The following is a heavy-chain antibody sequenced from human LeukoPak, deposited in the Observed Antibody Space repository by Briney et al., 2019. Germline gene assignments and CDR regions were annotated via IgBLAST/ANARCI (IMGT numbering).Heavy chain of an antibody. V-gene: IGHV3-43*02. J-gene: IGHJ4*02. D-gene: IGHD5-24*01. CDR1: GFTFDDYA. CDR2: ISGDAGST. Sequence: GGSLRLSCAASGFTFDDYAMHWVRQAPGKGLEWVSLISGDAGSTYYADSVKGRFAISRDDSKNSLYLQMNSLRTEDTAFYYCAKDIYRGLDMATRPDYWGQGTLVTVSS. CDR3: AKDIYRGLDMATRPDY.